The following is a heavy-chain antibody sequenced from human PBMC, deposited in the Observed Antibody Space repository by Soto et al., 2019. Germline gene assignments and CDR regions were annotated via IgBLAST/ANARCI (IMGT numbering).Heavy chain of an antibody. CDR1: GGSISSYY. D-gene: IGHD6-13*01. V-gene: IGHV4-59*01. J-gene: IGHJ4*02. CDR2: IYYSGST. Sequence: SETLSLTCTVSGGSISSYYWSWIRQPPGKGLEWIGYIYYSGSTNYNPSLKSRVTISVDTSKNQFSLKLSSVTAAGTAVYYCAGEPLGSSSWYSGENYWGQGTLVTVSS. CDR3: AGEPLGSSSWYSGENY.